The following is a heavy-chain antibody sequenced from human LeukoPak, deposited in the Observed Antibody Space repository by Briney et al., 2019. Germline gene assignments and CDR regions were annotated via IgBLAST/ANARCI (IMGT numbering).Heavy chain of an antibody. J-gene: IGHJ3*02. D-gene: IGHD3-9*01. V-gene: IGHV4-59*01. CDR1: GGSISSYY. CDR2: IYYSGST. Sequence: SETLSLTCTVSGGSISSYYWSWIRQPPGKGLEWIGYIYYSGSTNYNPSLKSRVTISVDTSKNQFSLKLSSVTAADTAVYYCASSRNDILTGYNPYAFDIWGQGTMVTVSS. CDR3: ASSRNDILTGYNPYAFDI.